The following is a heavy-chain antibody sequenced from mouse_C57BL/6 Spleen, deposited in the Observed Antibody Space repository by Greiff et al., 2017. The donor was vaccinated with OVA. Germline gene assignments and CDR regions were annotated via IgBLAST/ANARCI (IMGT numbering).Heavy chain of an antibody. CDR1: GFTFSSYA. CDR2: ISDGGSYT. J-gene: IGHJ4*01. Sequence: EVKVVESGGGLVKPGGSLKLSCAASGFTFSSYAMSWVRQTPEKRLEWVATISDGGSYTYYPDNVKGRFTISRDNAKNHLYLQMSHLKSEDTAMYDSARDDYDERNAMDDWGQGTSVTVSS. V-gene: IGHV5-4*01. D-gene: IGHD2-4*01. CDR3: ARDDYDERNAMDD.